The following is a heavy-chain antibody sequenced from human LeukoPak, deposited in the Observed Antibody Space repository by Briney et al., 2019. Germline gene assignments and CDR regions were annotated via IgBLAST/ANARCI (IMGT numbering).Heavy chain of an antibody. CDR2: INTNTGNP. CDR3: ARGWGRTNIAVAGSWFDP. CDR1: GYPFTTYA. Sequence: GASVKVSCKASGYPFTTYALNWVRQAPGQGLEWMGWINTNTGNPTYAQGFTGRFVFSLDTSVSTAYLQISSLKAEDTAAYYCARGWGRTNIAVAGSWFDPWGQGTLVTVSS. D-gene: IGHD6-19*01. V-gene: IGHV7-4-1*02. J-gene: IGHJ5*02.